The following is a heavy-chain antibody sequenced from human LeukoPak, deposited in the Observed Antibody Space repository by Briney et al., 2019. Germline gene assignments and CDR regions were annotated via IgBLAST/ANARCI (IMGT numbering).Heavy chain of an antibody. V-gene: IGHV3-43*01. Sequence: HPGGSLRLSCAASGFTFDDYTMHWVRQAPGKGLEWVSLISWDGGVTKYAGSVKGRFTISRDNTKKSLYLQMNSLRTEDTALYYCAKSDHRGDGFNYDYWGQGTLVTVSS. CDR1: GFTFDDYT. D-gene: IGHD5-24*01. J-gene: IGHJ4*02. CDR2: ISWDGGVT. CDR3: AKSDHRGDGFNYDY.